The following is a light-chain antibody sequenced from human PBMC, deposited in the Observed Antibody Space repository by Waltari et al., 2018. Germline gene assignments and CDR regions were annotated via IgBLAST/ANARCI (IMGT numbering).Light chain of an antibody. V-gene: IGKV1-39*01. CDR3: QQSYSTQYT. Sequence: DIQMTQSPSSLSASVGDRVTITCRASQSISSYLNWYQQKPGKAPKLLIYAASSLQSVVPARFSVSGSGTDFTLTISSLQPEDFATYYCQQSYSTQYTFGQGTKLEIK. CDR2: AAS. J-gene: IGKJ2*01. CDR1: QSISSY.